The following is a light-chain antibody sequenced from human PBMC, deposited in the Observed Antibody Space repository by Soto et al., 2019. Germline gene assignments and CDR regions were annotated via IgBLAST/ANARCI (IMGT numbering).Light chain of an antibody. CDR2: AVS. Sequence: QSALTQPASVSGSPGQSITISCTGTSGDVGGYDSVSWYQQHPGKAPKLMIYAVSNRPSGISNRFSGSKSGNTASLTISGLQAEDEADYYCGSSTNINTVIFGGGTKVTVL. CDR3: GSSTNINTVI. J-gene: IGLJ2*01. CDR1: SGDVGGYDS. V-gene: IGLV2-14*01.